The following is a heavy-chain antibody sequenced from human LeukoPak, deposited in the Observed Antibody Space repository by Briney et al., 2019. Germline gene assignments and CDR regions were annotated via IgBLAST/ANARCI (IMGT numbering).Heavy chain of an antibody. CDR1: GFTFSSYA. V-gene: IGHV3-33*06. CDR3: AKGGFSDPITPASFFDY. D-gene: IGHD3-10*01. J-gene: IGHJ4*02. Sequence: GGSLRLSCAASGFTFSSYAMHWVRQAPGKGLEWVAVIWYDGSNKYYADSVKGRFTISRDNSKTTLYLQMNSLRAEDTAVYYCAKGGFSDPITPASFFDYWGQGTLVTVSS. CDR2: IWYDGSNK.